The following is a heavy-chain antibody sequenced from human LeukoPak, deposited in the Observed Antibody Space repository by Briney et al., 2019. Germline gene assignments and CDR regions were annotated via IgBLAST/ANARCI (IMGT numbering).Heavy chain of an antibody. CDR3: AKAYHYNSGSLL. CDR2: ISGGGEST. V-gene: IGHV3-23*01. J-gene: IGHJ4*02. D-gene: IGHD3-10*01. CDR1: GFTFNKYA. Sequence: PGGSLRLSCAASGFTFNKYAMSWVRQAPGKGLEWVSAISGGGESTYYADSVKGRFTISRDNSKNTLYLQMNSLRAEDTAVYYCAKAYHYNSGSLLWGQGTLVTVSS.